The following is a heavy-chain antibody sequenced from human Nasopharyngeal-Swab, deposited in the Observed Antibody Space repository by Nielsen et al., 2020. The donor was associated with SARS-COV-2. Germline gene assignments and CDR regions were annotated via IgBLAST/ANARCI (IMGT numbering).Heavy chain of an antibody. J-gene: IGHJ4*02. D-gene: IGHD2-2*01. V-gene: IGHV4-34*01. Sequence: PGKGLEWIGEINHSGSTNYNPSLKSRVTISVDTSKNQFSLKLSSVTAADTAVYYCARIEDCSSTSCYDYLDYWGQGTLVTVSS. CDR2: INHSGST. CDR3: ARIEDCSSTSCYDYLDY.